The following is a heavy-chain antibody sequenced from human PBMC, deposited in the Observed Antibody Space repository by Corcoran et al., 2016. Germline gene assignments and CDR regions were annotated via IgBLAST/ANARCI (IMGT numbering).Heavy chain of an antibody. CDR2: INAGNGNT. V-gene: IGHV1-3*01. D-gene: IGHD3-10*01. CDR1: GSTFTDYA. Sequence: QVQLVQSGAEVKEPGASVKVSCKASGSTFTDYAIQWVRQAPGQRLEWMGWINAGNGNTRYSQNFQGRVTITRDASATTAYMELSSRRSEDTAVYYCAKAIWGRGYSSYYFDYWGQGTLVTVSS. CDR3: AKAIWGRGYSSYYFDY. J-gene: IGHJ4*02.